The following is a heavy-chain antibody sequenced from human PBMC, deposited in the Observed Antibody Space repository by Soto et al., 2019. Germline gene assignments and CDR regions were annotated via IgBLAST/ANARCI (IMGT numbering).Heavy chain of an antibody. D-gene: IGHD1-1*01. CDR2: IMPVFPTP. J-gene: IGHJ6*02. CDR1: GGTFSTSA. Sequence: QVQLVQSGAEVKKPGSSVKVSCKTSGGTFSTSAISWVRQAPGQGLEWVGGIMPVFPTPDYAQNFQGRVTNTANDSKTTAYLELTSLRADDTAVYYCARDKDRLQLGGNYYYILDVWGQGTAITVSS. V-gene: IGHV1-69*12. CDR3: ARDKDRLQLGGNYYYILDV.